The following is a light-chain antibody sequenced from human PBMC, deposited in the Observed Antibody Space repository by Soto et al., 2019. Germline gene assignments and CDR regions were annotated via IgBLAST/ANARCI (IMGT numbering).Light chain of an antibody. CDR2: AAS. J-gene: IGKJ5*01. V-gene: IGKV1-27*01. Sequence: DIQMTQSPSSLSASVGDRVTITCRASQGISNNLAWFQQKPGKFPKLLIYAASTLQSGVPSRFSGSGSGTDYTLTISSLQAEDVATYYCQKDSSAAPITVGQGTRLDIK. CDR1: QGISNN. CDR3: QKDSSAAPIT.